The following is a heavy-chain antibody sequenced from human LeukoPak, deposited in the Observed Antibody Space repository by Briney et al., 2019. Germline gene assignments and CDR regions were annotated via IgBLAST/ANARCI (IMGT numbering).Heavy chain of an antibody. CDR2: ISYDGSNK. D-gene: IGHD3-10*01. CDR3: ARDRLGSGNNWFDP. V-gene: IGHV3-30*04. CDR1: GFTFSSYE. Sequence: GGSLRLSCAASGFTFSSYEMNWVRQAPGKGLEWVAVISYDGSNKYYADSVKGRFTISRDNSKNTLYLQMNSLRAEDTAVYYCARDRLGSGNNWFDPWGQGTLVTVSS. J-gene: IGHJ5*02.